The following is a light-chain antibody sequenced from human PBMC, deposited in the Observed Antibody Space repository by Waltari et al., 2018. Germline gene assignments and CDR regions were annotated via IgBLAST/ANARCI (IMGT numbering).Light chain of an antibody. CDR2: SAN. CDR1: TGAVTSGSF. V-gene: IGLV7-43*01. J-gene: IGLJ1*01. CDR3: LLFYGGAYV. Sequence: QTVVTQEPSLTVSPGGTVTLTCASSTGAVTSGSFPTWFQQRPGQPPRSLIYSANNKPSWPPARFSGSLIGGKAALTLSGVQPEDEAEYYCLLFYGGAYVFGTGTKLTVL.